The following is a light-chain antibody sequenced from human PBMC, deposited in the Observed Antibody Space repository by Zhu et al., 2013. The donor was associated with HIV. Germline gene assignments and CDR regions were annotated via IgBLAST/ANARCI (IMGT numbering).Light chain of an antibody. V-gene: IGLV1-44*01. J-gene: IGLJ3*02. CDR1: RSNIGENT. CDR2: NND. CDR3: AASDNSLIGSWV. Sequence: QSVLTQPPSASGTPGQRVTISCSGSRSNIGENTVHWYQQLPGTAPKLLIYNNDERPSGVPDRFSGSKSGSSASLAITGLQSEDEALYYCAASDNSLIGSWVFGGGTKLTVL.